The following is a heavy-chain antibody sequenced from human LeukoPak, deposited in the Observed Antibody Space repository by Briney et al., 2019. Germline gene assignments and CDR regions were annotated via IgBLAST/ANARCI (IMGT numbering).Heavy chain of an antibody. D-gene: IGHD2-15*01. Sequence: SVKVSCKASGGTFSSYAISWVRQAPGQGLEWMGRIIPIFGTANYAQKFQGRVTITADKSTSTAYMELSSLRSEDTAAYYCARGYCSGGSCYSLDDYWGQGTLVTVSS. V-gene: IGHV1-69*06. CDR3: ARGYCSGGSCYSLDDY. CDR1: GGTFSSYA. J-gene: IGHJ4*02. CDR2: IIPIFGTA.